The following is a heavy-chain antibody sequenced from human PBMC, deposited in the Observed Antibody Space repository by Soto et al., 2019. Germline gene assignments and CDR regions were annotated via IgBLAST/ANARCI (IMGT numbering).Heavy chain of an antibody. CDR2: INHSGSN. D-gene: IGHD3-3*01. J-gene: IGHJ4*02. CDR1: GGSFSGYY. Sequence: SETLSLTCAVYGGSFSGYYWSWIRKPPGKGLEWIGEINHSGSNNYNPSLKSRVTISVDTSKNQFSLKLSSVTASDTALYYCSRGLSGTPYYDFWSGYYTKGGFDYWGQGTLVTVSS. CDR3: SRGLSGTPYYDFWSGYYTKGGFDY. V-gene: IGHV4-34*01.